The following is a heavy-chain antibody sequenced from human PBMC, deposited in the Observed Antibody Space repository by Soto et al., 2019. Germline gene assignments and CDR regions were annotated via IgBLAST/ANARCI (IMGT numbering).Heavy chain of an antibody. Sequence: GGSLRLSCAASGFTFDDYTMHWVRQAPGKGLELVSLISWDGGSTYYADSVKGRFTISRDNSKNSLYLQMNSLRTEDTALYYCAKDGPDSSGYYYFDYWGQGTLVTVSS. V-gene: IGHV3-43*01. CDR1: GFTFDDYT. J-gene: IGHJ4*02. CDR3: AKDGPDSSGYYYFDY. CDR2: ISWDGGST. D-gene: IGHD3-22*01.